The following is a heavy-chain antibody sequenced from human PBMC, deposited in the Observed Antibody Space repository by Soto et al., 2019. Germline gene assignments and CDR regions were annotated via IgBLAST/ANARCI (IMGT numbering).Heavy chain of an antibody. J-gene: IGHJ5*02. V-gene: IGHV4-59*01. CDR2: IYYSGST. CDR3: ARVLGVAAAGTLWWFDP. Sequence: SETLSLTCTVSGGSISSYYWSWIRQPPGKGLEWIGYIYYSGSTNYNPSLKSRVTISVDTSKNQFSLKLSSVTAADTAVYYCARVLGVAAAGTLWWFDPWGQGTLGTVSS. D-gene: IGHD6-13*01. CDR1: GGSISSYY.